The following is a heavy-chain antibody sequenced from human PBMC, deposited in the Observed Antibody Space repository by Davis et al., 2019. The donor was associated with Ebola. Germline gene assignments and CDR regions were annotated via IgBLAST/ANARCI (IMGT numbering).Heavy chain of an antibody. V-gene: IGHV3-53*01. CDR3: VRDPALVVTGGGWFFGL. CDR1: GFTVSSNY. D-gene: IGHD2-21*02. J-gene: IGHJ2*01. Sequence: GESLKISCAASGFTVSSNYMSWVRQAPGKGLEWVSIIYSGGNTYYADSVKGRFTISRDNSKNTLYLQMNSLRAEDTAVYYCVRDPALVVTGGGWFFGLWGRGTLVTVSS. CDR2: IYSGGNT.